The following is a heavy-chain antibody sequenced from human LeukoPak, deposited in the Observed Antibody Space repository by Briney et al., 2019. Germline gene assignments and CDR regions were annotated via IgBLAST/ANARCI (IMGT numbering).Heavy chain of an antibody. CDR1: GFTVSSNY. J-gene: IGHJ3*02. CDR3: ARDLNGGDYDILTGYIRHDAFDI. V-gene: IGHV3-66*01. D-gene: IGHD3-9*01. Sequence: GGSLRLSCAASGFTVSSNYMSWVRQAPGKGLEWVSVIYSGGSTYYADSVKGRFTISRDNSKNTLYLQMNSLRAEDTAVYYCARDLNGGDYDILTGYIRHDAFDIWGQGTMVTVSS. CDR2: IYSGGST.